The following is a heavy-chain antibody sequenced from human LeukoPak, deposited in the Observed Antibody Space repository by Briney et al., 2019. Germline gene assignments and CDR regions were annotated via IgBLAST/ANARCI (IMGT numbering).Heavy chain of an antibody. D-gene: IGHD3-9*01. Sequence: SETLSLTHTVYGGSISTYYWSWIRQPPGKGLEWIGYIFHIGATNYSPSLPSRVTLSVDTSKNQFSLRLRSVTAADTAVYFCARDASLRPFDSWGQGIQLTVPS. J-gene: IGHJ4*02. CDR3: ARDASLRPFDS. V-gene: IGHV4-59*01. CDR2: IFHIGAT. CDR1: GGSISTYY.